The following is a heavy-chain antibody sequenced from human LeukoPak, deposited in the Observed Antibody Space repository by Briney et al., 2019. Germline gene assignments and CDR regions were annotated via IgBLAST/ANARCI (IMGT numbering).Heavy chain of an antibody. CDR1: GYTFTSYY. D-gene: IGHD1-20*01. J-gene: IGHJ5*02. CDR3: ARDGPPHNLLP. Sequence: ASVKVSCKASGYTFTSYYMHWVRQAPGQGLEWMGIINPSGGSTSYAQKFQGRVTMTRDMSTSTVYMELSSLRSEDTAVYYCARDGPPHNLLPWGQGTLVTVSS. V-gene: IGHV1-46*01. CDR2: INPSGGST.